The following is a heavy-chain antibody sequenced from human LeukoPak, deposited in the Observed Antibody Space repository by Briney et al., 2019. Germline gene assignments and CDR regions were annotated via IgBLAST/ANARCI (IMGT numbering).Heavy chain of an antibody. V-gene: IGHV7-4-1*02. Sequence: ASVKVSCKASGYTFTSYAMNWVRQAPGQGLEWMGWINTNTGNPTYAQGFTGRFVFSLDTSVSTAYLQITSRKAEDTAVYYWAREVQREWFDPWGQGTLVTVSS. CDR2: INTNTGNP. J-gene: IGHJ5*02. CDR1: GYTFTSYA. D-gene: IGHD6-25*01. CDR3: AREVQREWFDP.